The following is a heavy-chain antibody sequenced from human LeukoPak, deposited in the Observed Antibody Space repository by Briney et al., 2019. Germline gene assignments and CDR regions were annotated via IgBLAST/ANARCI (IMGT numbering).Heavy chain of an antibody. CDR2: VHLDGRT. CDR1: GGSVINTNW. Sequence: SGTLSLTCGVSGGSVINTNWWTWVRQPPGKGLEWIGEVHLDGRTNYNPSLESRLTMSVDVSENQVSLKLTSVTAADTAVYYCARHDYGGNLGIFDYWGQGTLVTVSS. D-gene: IGHD4-23*01. J-gene: IGHJ4*02. CDR3: ARHDYGGNLGIFDY. V-gene: IGHV4-4*02.